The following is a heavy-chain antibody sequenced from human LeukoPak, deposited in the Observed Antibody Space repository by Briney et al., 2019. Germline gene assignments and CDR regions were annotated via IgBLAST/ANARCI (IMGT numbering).Heavy chain of an antibody. CDR2: LYSDGNT. CDR1: GFTVITND. V-gene: IGHV3-53*01. CDR3: ARGVGPLAANTLAY. J-gene: IGHJ4*02. D-gene: IGHD3-16*01. Sequence: PGGSLRLSCAASGFTVITNDMTWVRQAPGKGLEWVSVLYSDGNTKYADSVQGRFTISRDNSKNTLYLEMNSLSRDDTAVYYCARGVGPLAANTLAYWGQGTLVTVSS.